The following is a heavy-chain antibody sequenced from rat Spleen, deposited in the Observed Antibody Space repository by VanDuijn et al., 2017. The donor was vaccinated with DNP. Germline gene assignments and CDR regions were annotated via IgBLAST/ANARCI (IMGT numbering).Heavy chain of an antibody. CDR2: IWKNGAT. CDR3: ARDGQWDYLDY. CDR1: GFSLTNYN. J-gene: IGHJ2*01. D-gene: IGHD1-1*01. V-gene: IGHV2-41*01. Sequence: QVQLKESGPGLVQPSQTLSLTCTVAGFSLTNYNVHWVRQPPGKGLEWMGVIWKNGATRYNSALKSRLRFSKATSKSQVFLKVNSLQPKDTATYYCARDGQWDYLDYWGQGIMVTVAS.